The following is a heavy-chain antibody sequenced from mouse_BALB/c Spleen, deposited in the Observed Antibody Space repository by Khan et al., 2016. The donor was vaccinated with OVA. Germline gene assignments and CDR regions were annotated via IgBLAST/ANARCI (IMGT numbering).Heavy chain of an antibody. V-gene: IGHV1-69*02. CDR2: IYPSDGYT. Sequence: QIQLVQSGAELVRPGASVKLSCKASGYTFTNYFINWVKQRPGQGLEWIGNIYPSDGYTTYNQKFKDTATLTVDKSSSTAYMHLTSPTSDVSAVYYCTRHGSSYDGMDYWGQGTSVTVSS. J-gene: IGHJ4*01. D-gene: IGHD1-1*01. CDR3: TRHGSSYDGMDY. CDR1: GYTFTNYF.